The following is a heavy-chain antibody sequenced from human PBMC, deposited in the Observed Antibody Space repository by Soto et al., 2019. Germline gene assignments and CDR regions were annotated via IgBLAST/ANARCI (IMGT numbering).Heavy chain of an antibody. CDR1: GFTFSGYG. V-gene: IGHV3-33*01. CDR3: ARELRGYSYFAYYGMDV. Sequence: QVQLVESGGGVVQPGRSLRLSCAASGFTFSGYGMHWVRQAPGKGLEWVANIWYDGSNKYYAYSVKGRFTISRDDSKNTLYLQMNSLRAEDTAVYYCARELRGYSYFAYYGMDVWGQGTTVTVSS. J-gene: IGHJ6*02. D-gene: IGHD5-18*01. CDR2: IWYDGSNK.